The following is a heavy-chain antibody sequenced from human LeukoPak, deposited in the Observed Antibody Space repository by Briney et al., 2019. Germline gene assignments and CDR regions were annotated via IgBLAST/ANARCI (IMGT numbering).Heavy chain of an antibody. CDR3: ARDHYYGSGSYYFPFDY. J-gene: IGHJ4*02. CDR1: GYTFTSYG. V-gene: IGHV1-18*01. Sequence: ASVKVSCKASGYTFTSYGISWVRQAPGQGPEWMGWISAYNGNTNYAQKLQGRVTMTTDTSTSTAYMELRSLRSDDTAVYYCARDHYYGSGSYYFPFDYWGQGTLVTVSS. CDR2: ISAYNGNT. D-gene: IGHD3-10*01.